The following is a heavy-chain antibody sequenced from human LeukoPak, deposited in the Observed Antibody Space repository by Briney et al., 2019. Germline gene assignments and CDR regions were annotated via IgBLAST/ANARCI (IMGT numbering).Heavy chain of an antibody. CDR3: ARGYYDSGTYSGYFQH. V-gene: IGHV4-59*01. J-gene: IGHJ1*01. CDR2: IYYSGST. D-gene: IGHD3-10*01. Sequence: SETLSLTCTVSGGSINDYYWNWIRQPPGKGLEWIGYIYYSGSTNYNPSLKSRVTISVDTSKTRFSLRLSCVTAADTAVYYCARGYYDSGTYSGYFQHWGQGTLVTVSS. CDR1: GGSINDYY.